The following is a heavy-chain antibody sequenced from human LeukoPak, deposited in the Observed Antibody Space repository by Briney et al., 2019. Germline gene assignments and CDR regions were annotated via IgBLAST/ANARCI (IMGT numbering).Heavy chain of an antibody. J-gene: IGHJ4*02. V-gene: IGHV1-69*05. Sequence: SVKVSCKASGGTFSSYAISWVRQAPGQGLEWMGGIIPIFGTANYAQKFQGRVTITTDESTSTAYMELSSLRSEDTAVYYCARDRGYSYGYLDYWGQGTLVAVSS. D-gene: IGHD5-18*01. CDR1: GGTFSSYA. CDR3: ARDRGYSYGYLDY. CDR2: IIPIFGTA.